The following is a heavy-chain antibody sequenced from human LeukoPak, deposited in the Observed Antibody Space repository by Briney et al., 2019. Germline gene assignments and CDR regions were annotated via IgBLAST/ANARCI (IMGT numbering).Heavy chain of an antibody. CDR3: ARGGLNDY. D-gene: IGHD3-10*01. V-gene: IGHV3-48*01. CDR1: GFTFSSYS. J-gene: IGHJ4*02. Sequence: GGSLRLSCAASGFTFSSYSMNWVRQAPGKGLEWVSYISISTTTTYYADSVKGRFTISRDNSKNTLYLQMNSLRAEDTAVYYCARGGLNDYWGQGTLVTVSS. CDR2: ISISTTTT.